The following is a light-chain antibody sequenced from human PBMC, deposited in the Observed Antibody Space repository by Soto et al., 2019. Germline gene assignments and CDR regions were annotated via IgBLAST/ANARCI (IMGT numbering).Light chain of an antibody. V-gene: IGKV1-5*03. CDR3: QQYYGPWT. J-gene: IGKJ1*01. Sequence: DFQMTQSPSTLSASVGDRVTITCRASQSLSGWLAWYQQKPGKAPKLLIYKVSTLESGVPSRFSGRASGKEFTLTISSLQPDDSATYYCQQYYGPWTFGQGTKVEIK. CDR1: QSLSGW. CDR2: KVS.